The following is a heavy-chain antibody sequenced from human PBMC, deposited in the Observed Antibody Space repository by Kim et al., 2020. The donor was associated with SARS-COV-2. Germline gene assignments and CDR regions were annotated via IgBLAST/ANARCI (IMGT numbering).Heavy chain of an antibody. Sequence: SETLSLTCTVSGGSISSYYWSWIRQPPGKGLEWIGYIYYSGSTNYNPSLKSRVTISVDTSKNQFSLKLSSVTAADTAVYYCARSSNYYDSSGYYVAAFDIWGQGTMVTVSS. CDR3: ARSSNYYDSSGYYVAAFDI. D-gene: IGHD3-22*01. CDR2: IYYSGST. V-gene: IGHV4-59*08. CDR1: GGSISSYY. J-gene: IGHJ3*02.